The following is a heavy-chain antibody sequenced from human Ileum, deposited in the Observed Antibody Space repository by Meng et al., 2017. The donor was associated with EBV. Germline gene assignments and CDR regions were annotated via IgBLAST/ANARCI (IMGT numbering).Heavy chain of an antibody. CDR2: ISYDGNIA. CDR1: GFTFSNYA. Sequence: QVQLGEAGGGVVQPGTSLGLSCAASGFTFSNYAMHWVRQAPDKGLEWVALISYDGNIAYYADSVKGRFAISRDNSKNTLYLLMNSLRAEDSAVYYCAKERTGFYAELWGQGTLVTVSS. CDR3: AKERTGFYAEL. V-gene: IGHV3-30*18. J-gene: IGHJ4*02. D-gene: IGHD1-26*01.